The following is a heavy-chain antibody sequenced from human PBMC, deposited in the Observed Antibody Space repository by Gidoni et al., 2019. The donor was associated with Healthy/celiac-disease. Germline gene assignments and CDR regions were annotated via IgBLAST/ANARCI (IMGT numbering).Heavy chain of an antibody. V-gene: IGHV2-5*02. Sequence: QITLKESGPTLVKPTQTLTLTYTFSGFSLSTSGVGVGWIRQPPGKALEWLALIYWDDDKRYSPSLKSRLTITKDTSKNQVVLTMTNMDPVDTATYYCAHSSPNYYDSSGYYSDWGQGTLVTVSS. D-gene: IGHD3-22*01. J-gene: IGHJ4*02. CDR3: AHSSPNYYDSSGYYSD. CDR2: IYWDDDK. CDR1: GFSLSTSGVG.